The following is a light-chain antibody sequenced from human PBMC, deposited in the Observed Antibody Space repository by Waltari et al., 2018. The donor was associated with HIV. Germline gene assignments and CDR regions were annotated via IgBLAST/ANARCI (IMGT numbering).Light chain of an antibody. J-gene: IGKJ1*01. V-gene: IGKV3-20*01. CDR2: GAS. Sequence: SPGTLSLSPGERATLSCRASQSVSSSYLAWYQQKPGQAPRLLIYGASSRATGIPDRFSGSGSGTDFTLTISRLEPEDFAVYYCQQYGSSPRTFGQGTKVEIK. CDR1: QSVSSSY. CDR3: QQYGSSPRT.